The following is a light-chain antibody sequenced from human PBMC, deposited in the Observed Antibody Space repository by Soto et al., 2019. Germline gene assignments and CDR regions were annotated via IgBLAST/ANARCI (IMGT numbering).Light chain of an antibody. J-gene: IGKJ5*01. Sequence: EIVMTQSPATLSVSPGERATLSCRASQSVSSNLAWYQQKPGQAPRLLIYGASTRATGFPARFSGSGSGTEFTLTISSLQSEDFGVYYCQQYDNWPLTFGQGTRLEIK. V-gene: IGKV3-15*01. CDR1: QSVSSN. CDR2: GAS. CDR3: QQYDNWPLT.